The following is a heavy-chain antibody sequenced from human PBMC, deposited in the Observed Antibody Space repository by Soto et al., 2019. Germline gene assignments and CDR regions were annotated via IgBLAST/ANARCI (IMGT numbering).Heavy chain of an antibody. CDR1: GDSISSYY. J-gene: IGHJ4*02. CDR3: ALRSMAVVPEY. V-gene: IGHV4-59*01. Sequence: QVQLQESGPGLVKPSETLSLTCAVSGDSISSYYCMWIRQPPGKGLESIGYPYYGRSANYNPSLKSRVTLSVDTSTNQCSLTLSSKTAADTAVYYCALRSMAVVPEYWGQGTLVTVSS. D-gene: IGHD3-22*01. CDR2: PYYGRSA.